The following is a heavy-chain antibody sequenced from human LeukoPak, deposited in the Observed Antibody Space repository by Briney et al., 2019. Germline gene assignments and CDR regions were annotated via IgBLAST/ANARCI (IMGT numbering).Heavy chain of an antibody. CDR2: ISGSGGST. D-gene: IGHD3-10*01. CDR1: GFTFSSYA. J-gene: IGHJ4*02. V-gene: IGHV3-23*01. Sequence: GGSLRLSCAASGFTFSSYAMSWVRQAPGKGLEWVSAISGSGGSTYYADSVKGRFTISRDNSKNTLYLQMNSLRAEDTAVYYCAKDRNYGSGSQRYFDYWGQGTLVTVSS. CDR3: AKDRNYGSGSQRYFDY.